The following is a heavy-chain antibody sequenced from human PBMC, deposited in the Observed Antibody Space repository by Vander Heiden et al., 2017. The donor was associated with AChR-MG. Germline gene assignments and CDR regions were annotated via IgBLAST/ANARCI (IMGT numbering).Heavy chain of an antibody. CDR3: AKGLPIQLWPST. CDR2: ISGSGGST. J-gene: IGHJ5*02. V-gene: IGHV3-23*01. Sequence: EVQRLESGGGLVQPGGSLRLSGAASGFPFSSYAMGWVRQAPGKGLEWVSAISGSGGSTYYADSVKGRFTISRDNSKNTLYLQMNSLRAEDTAVYYCAKGLPIQLWPSTWGQGTLVTVSS. D-gene: IGHD5-18*01. CDR1: GFPFSSYA.